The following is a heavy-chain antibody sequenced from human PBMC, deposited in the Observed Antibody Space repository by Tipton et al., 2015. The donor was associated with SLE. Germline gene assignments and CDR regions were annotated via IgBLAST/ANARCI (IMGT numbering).Heavy chain of an antibody. J-gene: IGHJ4*02. D-gene: IGHD2-2*01. V-gene: IGHV3-64D*06. CDR3: VKDFRGDIVVVPPAIGH. CDR1: GFTFSLYA. CDR2: INNNGSTT. Sequence: SLRLSCSASGFTFSLYAIHWVRQAPGKGLQYVSGINNNGSTTYYADSVTDRFSISRDNSKNTVYLQMSSLRAEDTAVYYCVKDFRGDIVVVPPAIGHWGQGALVTVSS.